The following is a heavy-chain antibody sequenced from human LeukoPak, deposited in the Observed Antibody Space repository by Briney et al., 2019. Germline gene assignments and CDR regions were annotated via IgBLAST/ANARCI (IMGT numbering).Heavy chain of an antibody. J-gene: IGHJ3*02. Sequence: PGGSLRLSCAASGFTFSSYSMNWVRQAPGKGLEWVSYISSSSSTIYYADSVKGRFTISRDNAKNSLYLQMNSLRDEDTAVYYCARQGYDWGDTCAFDIWGQGTMVTVSS. CDR1: GFTFSSYS. D-gene: IGHD3-16*01. CDR2: ISSSSSTI. V-gene: IGHV3-48*02. CDR3: ARQGYDWGDTCAFDI.